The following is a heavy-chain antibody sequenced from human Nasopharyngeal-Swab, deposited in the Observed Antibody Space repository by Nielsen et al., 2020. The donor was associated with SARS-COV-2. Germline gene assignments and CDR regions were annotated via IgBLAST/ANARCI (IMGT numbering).Heavy chain of an antibody. D-gene: IGHD4-17*01. J-gene: IGHJ6*03. V-gene: IGHV3-23*01. Sequence: GGSLRLSCGASGFTFNKFAMAWVRQAPGKGLEWVSAISGSGGSTYYADSVKGRFTISRDNSKNTLYLQMNSLRAEDTAVYYCAKYYGDYPYYYYMDVWGKGTTVTVSS. CDR3: AKYYGDYPYYYYMDV. CDR1: GFTFNKFA. CDR2: ISGSGGST.